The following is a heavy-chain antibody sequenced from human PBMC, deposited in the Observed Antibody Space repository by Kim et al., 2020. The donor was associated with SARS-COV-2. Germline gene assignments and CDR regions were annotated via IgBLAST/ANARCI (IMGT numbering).Heavy chain of an antibody. D-gene: IGHD6-25*01. Sequence: GGSLRLSCAASGFTFSSYAMSWVRQAPGKGLEWVSVIYSGGSSTYYADSVKGRFTISRDNSKNTLYLQMNSLRAEDTAVYYWSASAPTLFPLVSCENSPSDTSSVAVGCLAQDFLPLSY. J-gene: IGHJ4*03. CDR1: GFTFSSYA. CDR3: SASAPTLFPLVSCENSPSDTSSVAVGCLAQDFLPLSY. CDR2: IYSGGSST. V-gene: IGHV3-23*03.